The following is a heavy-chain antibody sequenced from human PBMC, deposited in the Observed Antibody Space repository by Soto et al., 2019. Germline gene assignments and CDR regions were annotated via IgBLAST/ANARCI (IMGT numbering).Heavy chain of an antibody. D-gene: IGHD2-2*03. CDR2: IYYSGST. Sequence: PSETLSLTCTVSGGSISSSSYYWGWIRQPPGKGLEWIGSIYYSGSTYYNPSLKSRVTISVDTSKNQFSLKLSSVTAADTAVYYCARHLKDGYCISTSCPYYFDYWGQGTLVTVSS. J-gene: IGHJ4*02. CDR3: ARHLKDGYCISTSCPYYFDY. V-gene: IGHV4-39*01. CDR1: GGSISSSSYY.